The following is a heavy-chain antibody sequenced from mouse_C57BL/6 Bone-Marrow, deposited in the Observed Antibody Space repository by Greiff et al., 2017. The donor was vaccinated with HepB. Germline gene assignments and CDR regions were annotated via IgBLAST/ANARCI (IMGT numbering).Heavy chain of an antibody. J-gene: IGHJ3*01. CDR1: GFTFSDYY. V-gene: IGHV5-12*01. D-gene: IGHD2-1*01. CDR2: ISNGGGST. Sequence: DVQLVESGGGLVQPGGSLKLSCAASGFTFSDYYMYWVRQTPEKRLEWVAYISNGGGSTYYPDTVKGRFTISRDNAKNTLYLQMSRLKSEDTAMYYCARRPFYYGNYGFAYWGQGTLVTVSA. CDR3: ARRPFYYGNYGFAY.